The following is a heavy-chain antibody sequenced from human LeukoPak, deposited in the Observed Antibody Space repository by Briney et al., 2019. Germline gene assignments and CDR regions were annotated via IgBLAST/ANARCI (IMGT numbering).Heavy chain of an antibody. Sequence: SETLSLTCTVSGGSISSYYWSWIRQPAGKGLEWIGRIYTSGSANCNPSLKSRVTMSVDTSKNQFSLKLSSVTAADTAVYYCAREDAVAGPRSLDYWGQGTLVTVSS. CDR1: GGSISSYY. V-gene: IGHV4-4*07. CDR3: AREDAVAGPRSLDY. D-gene: IGHD6-19*01. CDR2: IYTSGSA. J-gene: IGHJ4*02.